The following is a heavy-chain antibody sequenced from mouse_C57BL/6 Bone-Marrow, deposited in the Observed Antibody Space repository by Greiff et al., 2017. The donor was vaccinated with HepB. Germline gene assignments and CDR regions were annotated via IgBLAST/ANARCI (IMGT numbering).Heavy chain of an antibody. V-gene: IGHV5-12*01. CDR1: GFTFSDYY. Sequence: EVKLQESGGGLVQPGGSLKLSCAASGFTFSDYYMYWVRQTPEKRLEWVAYISNGGGSTYYPDTVKGRFTISRDNAKNTLYLQMSRLKSEDTAMYYCARHTVVEPYYYAMDYWGQGTSVTVSS. J-gene: IGHJ4*01. CDR3: ARHTVVEPYYYAMDY. D-gene: IGHD1-1*01. CDR2: ISNGGGST.